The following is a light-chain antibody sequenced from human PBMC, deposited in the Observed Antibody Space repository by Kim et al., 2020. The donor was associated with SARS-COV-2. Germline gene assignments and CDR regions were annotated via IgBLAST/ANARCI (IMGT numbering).Light chain of an antibody. V-gene: IGKV1-39*01. CDR3: QQSYSNPLT. CDR2: GAS. Sequence: DIQMTQSPSSLSASVGDRVTITCRASQTISNYLNWYQQKPGKAPNLLIYGASSLQSGVPSRFSGSGSGTDFTLTIRSLQPEDFATYYCQQSYSNPLTFGGVTKVDIK. J-gene: IGKJ4*01. CDR1: QTISNY.